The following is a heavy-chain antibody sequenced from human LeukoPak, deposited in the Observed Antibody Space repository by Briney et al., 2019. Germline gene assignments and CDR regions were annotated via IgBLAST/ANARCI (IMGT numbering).Heavy chain of an antibody. CDR1: GASISSTTYY. J-gene: IGHJ4*02. Sequence: SETLSLTCIVSGASISSTTYYWGWIRQPPRKGLEWIASIYYSGSTYYNPSLKSRVTISVDTSKNQFSLKLSSVTAADTAVYYCAGKSWGDILTSIDYWGQGTLVTVSS. CDR3: AGKSWGDILTSIDY. CDR2: IYYSGST. V-gene: IGHV4-39*01. D-gene: IGHD3-9*01.